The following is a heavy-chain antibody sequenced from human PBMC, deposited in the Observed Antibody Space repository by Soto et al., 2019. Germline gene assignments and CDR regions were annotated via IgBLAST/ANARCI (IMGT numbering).Heavy chain of an antibody. J-gene: IGHJ4*02. V-gene: IGHV4-31*03. CDR2: IYYSGST. D-gene: IGHD3-10*01. CDR3: ARVTYYYGSGTFYVFDY. CDR1: GGSISSGGYY. Sequence: PSETLSLTCTVSGGSISSGGYYWTWIRQHPGKGLEWIGYIYYSGSTYYDPSLRSRVTISVDTSKNQFSLKTSSVTAADTAVYYCARVTYYYGSGTFYVFDYWGQGTLVTVSS.